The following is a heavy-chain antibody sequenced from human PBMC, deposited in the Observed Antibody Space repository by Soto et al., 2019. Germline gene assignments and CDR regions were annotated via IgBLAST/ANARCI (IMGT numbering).Heavy chain of an antibody. V-gene: IGHV4-34*01. CDR2: IHPSGST. J-gene: IGHJ4*02. Sequence: SETLSLTCAVYGGSFSDYYWSWVRQPPGKGLEWIGEIHPSGSTHFNPSLKSRGTISVDTSKSQFSLKLSSVTAADTAIYYCARGIDVYKPGNYWSQGSLVP. D-gene: IGHD1-1*01. CDR1: GGSFSDYY. CDR3: ARGIDVYKPGNY.